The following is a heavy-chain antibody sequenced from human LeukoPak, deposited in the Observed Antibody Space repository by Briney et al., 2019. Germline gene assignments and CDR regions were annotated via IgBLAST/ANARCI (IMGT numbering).Heavy chain of an antibody. CDR2: ISYDGSNK. CDR3: AKGDRYDSSGPDAFDI. CDR1: GFTFSSYG. J-gene: IGHJ3*02. D-gene: IGHD3-22*01. V-gene: IGHV3-30*18. Sequence: GRSLRLSCAASGFTFSSYGMHWVRQAPGKGLEWVAVISYDGSNKYYADSVKGRFTISRDNPKNTLYLQMNSLRAEDTAVYYCAKGDRYDSSGPDAFDIWGQGTMVTVSS.